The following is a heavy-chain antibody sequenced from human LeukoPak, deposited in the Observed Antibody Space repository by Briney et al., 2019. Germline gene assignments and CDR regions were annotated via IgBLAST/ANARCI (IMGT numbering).Heavy chain of an antibody. J-gene: IGHJ5*02. D-gene: IGHD3-9*01. CDR2: INHSGST. CDR1: GGSFSGYY. CDR3: ARGRGYYDTSNRFDP. V-gene: IGHV4-34*01. Sequence: SETLSLTCAVYGGSFSGYYWSWIRQPPGKGLEWIGEINHSGSTNYNPSLKSRVTISVDTSKNQFSLKLSSVTAADTAVYYCARGRGYYDTSNRFDPWGQGTLVTVSS.